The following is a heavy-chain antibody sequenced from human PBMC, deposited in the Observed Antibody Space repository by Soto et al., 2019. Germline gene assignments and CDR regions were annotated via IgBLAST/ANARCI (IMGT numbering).Heavy chain of an antibody. CDR2: IGGTDGDSDGVP. Sequence: VQLVESGGDLVQPGGSLRLSCVASGFILNNYAMSWVRQAPGKGLEWVSTIGGTDGDSDGVPWYEDSVKGRFTISRDSSANTLFLHMDNLRDEDSALYYCVKRGRNWGAFDFWGQGTTVVVSS. V-gene: IGHV3-23*04. J-gene: IGHJ3*01. D-gene: IGHD7-27*01. CDR3: VKRGRNWGAFDF. CDR1: GFILNNYA.